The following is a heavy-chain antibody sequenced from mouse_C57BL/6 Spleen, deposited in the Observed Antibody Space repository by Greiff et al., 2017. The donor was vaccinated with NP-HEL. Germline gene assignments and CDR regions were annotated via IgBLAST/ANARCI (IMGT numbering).Heavy chain of an antibody. CDR3: TGGVEFITTVVSYFDV. Sequence: EVKVEESGGGLVQPGGSMKLSCVASGFTFSNYWMNWVRQSPEKGLEWVAQIRLKSDNYATHYAESVKGRFTISRDDSKSSVYLQMNNLRAEDTGIYYCTGGVEFITTVVSYFDVWGTGTTVTVSS. V-gene: IGHV6-3*01. CDR1: GFTFSNYW. J-gene: IGHJ1*03. D-gene: IGHD1-1*01. CDR2: IRLKSDNYAT.